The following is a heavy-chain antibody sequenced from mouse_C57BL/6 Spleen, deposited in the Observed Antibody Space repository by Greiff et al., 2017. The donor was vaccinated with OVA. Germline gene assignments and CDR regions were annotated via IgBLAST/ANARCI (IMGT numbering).Heavy chain of an antibody. D-gene: IGHD2-5*01. V-gene: IGHV5-6*01. J-gene: IGHJ2*01. CDR1: GFTFSSYG. CDR2: ISSGGSYT. Sequence: EVQLVESGGDLVKPGGSLKLSCAASGFTFSSYGMSWVRQTPDKRLEWVATISSGGSYTYYPDSVKGRCTISRDNAKNTLYLQMSSLKSEDTAMYYCARGGPHYSNHFDYWGQGTTLTVSS. CDR3: ARGGPHYSNHFDY.